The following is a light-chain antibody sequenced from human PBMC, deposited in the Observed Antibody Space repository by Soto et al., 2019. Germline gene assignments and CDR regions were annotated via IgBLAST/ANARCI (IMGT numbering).Light chain of an antibody. CDR2: AAS. CDR3: QQYNSYSGA. CDR1: QTISSW. Sequence: DFQTTHPACALTGSIRARVTITFRASQTISSWFAWYQQKPGKAPKLLIYAASSLQSGVPSRFTGSGSGTEFTLTISSLQPDDFATYYCQQYNSYSGAFGQGTKVDIK. J-gene: IGKJ1*01. V-gene: IGKV1-5*01.